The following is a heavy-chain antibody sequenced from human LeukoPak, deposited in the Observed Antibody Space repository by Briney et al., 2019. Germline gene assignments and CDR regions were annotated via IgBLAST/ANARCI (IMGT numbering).Heavy chain of an antibody. Sequence: GGSLRLSCAASGFTFSSYSMNWVRQAPGKGLEWVSSISSSSSYIYYADSVKGRFTISRDNDKNSLYLQMNSLRAEDTAVYYCARDWNPYDFWSGFAREMDVWGQGTTVTVSS. D-gene: IGHD3-3*01. J-gene: IGHJ6*02. CDR1: GFTFSSYS. CDR3: ARDWNPYDFWSGFAREMDV. CDR2: ISSSSSYI. V-gene: IGHV3-21*01.